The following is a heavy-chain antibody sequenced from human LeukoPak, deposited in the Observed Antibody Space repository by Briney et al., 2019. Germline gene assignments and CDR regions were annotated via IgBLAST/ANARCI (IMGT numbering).Heavy chain of an antibody. Sequence: SVKVSCKASGGTFSSYAISWVRQAPGQGLGWMGGIIPIFGTANYAQKFQGRVTITADESTSTAYMELSSLRSEDTAVYYCARGGDGYNYGGYYYYMDVWGKGTTVTISS. CDR2: IIPIFGTA. V-gene: IGHV1-69*13. CDR3: ARGGDGYNYGGYYYYMDV. D-gene: IGHD5-24*01. CDR1: GGTFSSYA. J-gene: IGHJ6*03.